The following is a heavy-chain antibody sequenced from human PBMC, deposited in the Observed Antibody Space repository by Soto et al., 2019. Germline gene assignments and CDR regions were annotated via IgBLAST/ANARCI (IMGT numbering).Heavy chain of an antibody. D-gene: IGHD6-13*01. CDR2: ISWNSGSI. V-gene: IGHV3-9*01. Sequence: GGSLRLSCAASGFTFDDYAMHWVRQAPGKGLEWVSGISWNSGSIGYADSVKGRFTISRDNAKNSLYLQMNSLRAEDTALYYCAKDAGIAAAGPYYYYYMDVWGKGTTVTVSS. J-gene: IGHJ6*03. CDR1: GFTFDDYA. CDR3: AKDAGIAAAGPYYYYYMDV.